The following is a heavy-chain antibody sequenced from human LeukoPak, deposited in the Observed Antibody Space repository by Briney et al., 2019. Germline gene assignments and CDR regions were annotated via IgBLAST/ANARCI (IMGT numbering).Heavy chain of an antibody. J-gene: IGHJ4*02. V-gene: IGHV1-2*02. CDR1: GYTFTAYC. CDR3: ARGVTGNTRVDF. D-gene: IGHD1-7*01. Sequence: ASVKVSCMASGYTFTAYCVHWVRQAPGQGLEWLGWINPNSGGTTYAQNFQGRVTMTRDTSISTAYMELSSLRSDDTAVYYCARGVTGNTRVDFWGQGTLVTVSS. CDR2: INPNSGGT.